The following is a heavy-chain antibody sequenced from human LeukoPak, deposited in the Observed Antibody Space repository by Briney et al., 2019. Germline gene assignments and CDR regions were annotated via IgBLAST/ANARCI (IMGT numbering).Heavy chain of an antibody. CDR2: IQNDASTE. Sequence: PGGSLRLSCAASGFTFSSYSMNWVRQAPGKGLEWVAVIQNDASTENFADSVKGRFTISRDNSKNTVFLQMNSLRVEGTAVYYCARELSQIVWGGLDYGGQGTLVSVSS. J-gene: IGHJ4*02. CDR3: ARELSQIVWGGLDY. CDR1: GFTFSSYS. V-gene: IGHV3-30*03. D-gene: IGHD2-21*01.